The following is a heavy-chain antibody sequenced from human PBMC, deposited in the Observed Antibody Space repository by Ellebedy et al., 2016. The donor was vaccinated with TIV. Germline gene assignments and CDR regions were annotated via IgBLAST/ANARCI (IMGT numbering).Heavy chain of an antibody. CDR1: GYTFSSHG. CDR3: ARLSGYSSPFDY. CDR2: ISGYNGNT. Sequence: AASVKVSCKASGYTFSSHGISWVRQAPGQGLEWMGCISGYNGNTNYDQKLQGRGTMTTDTSTSTASMELRGLTSDDTAVYYCARLSGYSSPFDYWGQGTLVTVSS. V-gene: IGHV1-18*01. J-gene: IGHJ4*02. D-gene: IGHD6-13*01.